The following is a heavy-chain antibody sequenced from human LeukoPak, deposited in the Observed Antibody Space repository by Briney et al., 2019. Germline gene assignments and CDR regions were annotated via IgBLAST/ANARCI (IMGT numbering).Heavy chain of an antibody. J-gene: IGHJ6*03. V-gene: IGHV3-21*01. CDR1: GFTFSTYN. CDR2: ISSSSSYI. Sequence: GSLRLSCAASGFTFSTYNMNWVRQAPGKGLEWVSSISSSSSYIYYADSVKGRFTISRDNAKNSLYLQMNSLRAEDTAVYYCARDPYSGSYGDYYYYYMDVWGKGTTVTISS. D-gene: IGHD1-26*01. CDR3: ARDPYSGSYGDYYYYYMDV.